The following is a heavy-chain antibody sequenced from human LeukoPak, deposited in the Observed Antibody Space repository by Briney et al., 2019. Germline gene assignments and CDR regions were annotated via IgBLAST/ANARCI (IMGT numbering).Heavy chain of an antibody. J-gene: IGHJ6*02. CDR3: ARELSPHPRNVMIVVAGSGYYYGMDV. CDR2: INAGNGNT. D-gene: IGHD3-22*01. Sequence: GASVKVSCKASGYTFTSYAMHWVRQAPGQRLEWMGWINAGNGNTKYSQKFQGRVTITRDTSASTAYMELSSLRSEDTAVYYCARELSPHPRNVMIVVAGSGYYYGMDVWGQGTTVTVSS. CDR1: GYTFTSYA. V-gene: IGHV1-3*01.